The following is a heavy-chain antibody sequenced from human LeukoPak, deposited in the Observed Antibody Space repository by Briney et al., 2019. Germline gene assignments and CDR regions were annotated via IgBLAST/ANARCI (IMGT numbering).Heavy chain of an antibody. Sequence: GGSLRLSCTVSGFPFGSHWMSWVRQVPGKGLEWVANSGQDGSETYYVDSVKGRFTISRDNAKNSLYLEMNNLRVEDTAVYYCARDQYDTWSRRGNFDSWGQGTLVIVSS. CDR2: SGQDGSET. D-gene: IGHD3-3*01. CDR3: ARDQYDTWSRRGNFDS. V-gene: IGHV3-7*01. J-gene: IGHJ4*02. CDR1: GFPFGSHW.